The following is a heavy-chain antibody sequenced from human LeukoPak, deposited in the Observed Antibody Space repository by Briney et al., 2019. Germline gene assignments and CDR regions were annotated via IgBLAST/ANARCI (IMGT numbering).Heavy chain of an antibody. CDR1: GFTFSSYE. D-gene: IGHD6-13*01. Sequence: PGGPLRLSCAASGFTFSSYEMNWVRKAPGKGLGWVSYISSSGSNLYYAASVKGRFTISSDNAKNSLYLQMNSLRAEDTAVYYCARGGMGLFDYWGQGTLVTVSS. V-gene: IGHV3-48*03. CDR3: ARGGMGLFDY. J-gene: IGHJ4*02. CDR2: ISSSGSNL.